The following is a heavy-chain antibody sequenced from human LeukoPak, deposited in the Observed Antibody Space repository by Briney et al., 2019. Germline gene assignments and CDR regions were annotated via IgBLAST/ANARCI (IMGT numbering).Heavy chain of an antibody. J-gene: IGHJ4*02. CDR2: IYYSGST. CDR1: GGSIRSYY. CDR3: ARLRGVEMATRSTGPFDY. Sequence: SETLSLTCTVSGGSIRSYYWSWIRQPAGKGLQWIGRIYYSGSTYYNPSLKSRVTISVDTSKNQFSLKLSSVTAADTAVYYCARLRGVEMATRSTGPFDYWGQGTLVTVSS. D-gene: IGHD5-24*01. V-gene: IGHV4-59*05.